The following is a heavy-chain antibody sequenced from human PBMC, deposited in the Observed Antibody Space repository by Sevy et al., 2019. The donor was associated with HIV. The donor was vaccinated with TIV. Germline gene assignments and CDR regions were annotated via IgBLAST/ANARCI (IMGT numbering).Heavy chain of an antibody. V-gene: IGHV4-59*08. Sequence: SETLSLTCTVSGGSITSLYWSWIRQPPGKGLEWIANIYYNGHIHYNPSLKSRVTLSLDTSKNQFSLRLSSVTAADTAMYYCAGENAWGRGYSWGQGTLVTVSS. CDR3: AGENAWGRGYS. D-gene: IGHD1-26*01. J-gene: IGHJ4*02. CDR2: IYYNGHI. CDR1: GGSITSLY.